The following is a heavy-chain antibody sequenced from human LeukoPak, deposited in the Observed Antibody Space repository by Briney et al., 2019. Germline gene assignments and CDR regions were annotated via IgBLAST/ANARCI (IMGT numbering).Heavy chain of an antibody. Sequence: GASVKVSCKASGYTFTSYYMHWVRQAPGQGLEWMGIINPSGGSTSYAQKFPGRVTMTRDTSTSTVYMELSSLRSEDTAVYYCARASTVVVPADQNWLDYWGQGTLVTVSS. V-gene: IGHV1-46*01. CDR2: INPSGGST. J-gene: IGHJ5*01. D-gene: IGHD2-2*01. CDR3: ARASTVVVPADQNWLDY. CDR1: GYTFTSYY.